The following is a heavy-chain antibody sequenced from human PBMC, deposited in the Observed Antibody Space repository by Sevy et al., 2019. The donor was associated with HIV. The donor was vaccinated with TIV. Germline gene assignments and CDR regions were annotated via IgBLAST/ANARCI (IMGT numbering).Heavy chain of an antibody. D-gene: IGHD6-13*01. CDR3: TKVLARGAAAAGTAWGMEV. J-gene: IGHJ6*02. Sequence: EGSLRLSCAASGFTFSNYAMNWVHQAPGKVLEWVSSIRGSGGTTYYADSVEGRFTMSRDKSKNTLYLQMRTLRAEDTALYYCTKVLARGAAAAGTAWGMEVWGQGTTVTVSS. V-gene: IGHV3-23*01. CDR2: IRGSGGTT. CDR1: GFTFSNYA.